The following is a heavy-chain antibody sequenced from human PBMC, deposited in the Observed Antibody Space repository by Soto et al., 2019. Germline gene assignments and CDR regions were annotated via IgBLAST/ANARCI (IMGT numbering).Heavy chain of an antibody. Sequence: ELQLVDSGGALVQPGESLRLSCAASGFTFSDYFMTWVRQAPGKGLEWVATIKQDGNERYDVDSVKGRFTISRDNAKNSLYLKMNALRAEDTAVYYCAIGHWLGCWGQGTLVTVSS. CDR3: AIGHWLGC. D-gene: IGHD6-19*01. J-gene: IGHJ4*02. CDR2: IKQDGNER. V-gene: IGHV3-7*01. CDR1: GFTFSDYF.